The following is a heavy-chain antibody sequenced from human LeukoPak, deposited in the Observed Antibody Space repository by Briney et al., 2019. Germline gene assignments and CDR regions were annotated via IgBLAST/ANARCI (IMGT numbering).Heavy chain of an antibody. Sequence: ASVKDSCKASGYTFTSYGISWVRQALRQGLECMGWISAYNGITNYAQKLQGRVTMTTDTSTSTAYMEMRSLRSDDTAVYYCARDPAYNYYDSSGFFQHWGQGTLVTVSS. CDR1: GYTFTSYG. D-gene: IGHD3-22*01. V-gene: IGHV1-18*01. CDR2: ISAYNGIT. CDR3: ARDPAYNYYDSSGFFQH. J-gene: IGHJ1*01.